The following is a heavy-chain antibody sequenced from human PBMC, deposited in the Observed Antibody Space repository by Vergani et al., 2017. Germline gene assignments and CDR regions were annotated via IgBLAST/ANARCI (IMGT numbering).Heavy chain of an antibody. V-gene: IGHV4-61*02. Sequence: QVKLQESGPGLLKPSQTLSLTCTVSGESIRSGSHYWSWIRQPAGKGPEWIGHIHTGGSTDLNPSFKSRVSISVDTSKSQFSLKLSSVTAADTAVYYCARRTTMXRGVLEIARYYFDYWGQGTLVTVSS. CDR2: IHTGGST. CDR1: GESIRSGSHY. CDR3: ARRTTMXRGVLEIARYYFDY. D-gene: IGHD3-10*01. J-gene: IGHJ4*02.